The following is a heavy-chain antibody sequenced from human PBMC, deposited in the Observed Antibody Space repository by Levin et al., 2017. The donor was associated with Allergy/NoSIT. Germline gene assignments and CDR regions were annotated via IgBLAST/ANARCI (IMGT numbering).Heavy chain of an antibody. J-gene: IGHJ5*02. CDR1: GFTFSNAW. Sequence: GGSLRLSCAVSGFTFSNAWMSWVRQAPGKGLEWVGRIKSKTDGGTTDYAAPVRGSFTISRDDSKNTLYLQMSSLKTDDTAVYYYTTLFSDCSGGGCYRWCDPWGQGTLVTVSS. V-gene: IGHV3-15*01. CDR2: IKSKTDGGTT. D-gene: IGHD2-15*01. CDR3: TTLFSDCSGGGCYRWCDP.